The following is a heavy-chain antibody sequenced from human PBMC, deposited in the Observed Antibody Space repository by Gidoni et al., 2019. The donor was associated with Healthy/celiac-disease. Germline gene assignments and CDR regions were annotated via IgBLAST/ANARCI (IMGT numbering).Heavy chain of an antibody. CDR2: INPSGGST. V-gene: IGHV1-46*01. J-gene: IGHJ5*02. D-gene: IGHD6-13*01. Sequence: QVQLVQSGAEVKKPGASVKVSCKASGSTFTSYYMHWVRQAPGQGLEWMGIINPSGGSTSYAQKFQGRVTMTRDTSTSTVYMELSSLRSEDTAVYYCARTFGYSSSWYPNWFDPWGQGTLVTVSS. CDR3: ARTFGYSSSWYPNWFDP. CDR1: GSTFTSYY.